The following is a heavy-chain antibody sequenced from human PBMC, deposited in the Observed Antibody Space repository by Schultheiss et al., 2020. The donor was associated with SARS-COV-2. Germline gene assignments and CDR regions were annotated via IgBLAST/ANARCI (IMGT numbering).Heavy chain of an antibody. J-gene: IGHJ6*03. Sequence: GSLRLSCAASGFTFSSYSMNWVRQAPGKGLEWVSYISSSSSTIYYADSVKGRFTISRDNAKNSLYLQMNSLRAEDTAVYYCAKSKGAYYYYYMDVWGKGTTVTVSS. V-gene: IGHV3-48*04. CDR1: GFTFSSYS. CDR2: ISSSSSTI. CDR3: AKSKGAYYYYYMDV. D-gene: IGHD1-26*01.